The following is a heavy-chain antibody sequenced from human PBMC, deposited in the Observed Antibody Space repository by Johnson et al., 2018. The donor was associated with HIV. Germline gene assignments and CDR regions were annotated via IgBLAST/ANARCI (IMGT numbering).Heavy chain of an antibody. Sequence: QVQLVESGGGLVQPGGSLRLSCAASGFTFSDYYMSWIRQAPGKGLEWVSYISSSGSTYYADSRKGRFTISRDNSKNTLHLQMNNLRAEDTAVYFCARGCGGDCAHQEAFDIWGQGTMVTVSS. CDR3: ARGCGGDCAHQEAFDI. CDR1: GFTFSDYY. D-gene: IGHD2-21*02. CDR2: ISSSGST. V-gene: IGHV3-11*01. J-gene: IGHJ3*02.